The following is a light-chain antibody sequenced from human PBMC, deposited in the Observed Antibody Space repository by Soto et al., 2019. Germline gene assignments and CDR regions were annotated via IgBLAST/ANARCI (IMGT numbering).Light chain of an antibody. Sequence: VLTQSPATLSLSPGERATLSCRASQSVSIYLAWYQQKPGQAPRLLIYDASNRATGIPARFSGSGSGTDFTLTISSLEPEDFAVYYCHQRSIWPPITFGQGTRLEIK. V-gene: IGKV3-11*01. CDR1: QSVSIY. CDR3: HQRSIWPPIT. J-gene: IGKJ5*01. CDR2: DAS.